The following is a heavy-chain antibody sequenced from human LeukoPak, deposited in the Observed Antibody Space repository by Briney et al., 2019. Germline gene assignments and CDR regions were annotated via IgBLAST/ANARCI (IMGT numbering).Heavy chain of an antibody. CDR3: SRSGSSAGRPFDF. D-gene: IGHD3-10*01. V-gene: IGHV2-70*11. J-gene: IGHJ3*01. Sequence: SGPALVKPTQTLTLTCTFSGFSLNTGGMCVSWIRQPPGKALEWLARISWDDDKYYSTSLKTRLTISKDTSKNQVVLTMTNMDPVDTATYYCSRSGSSAGRPFDFWGQGTMVTVSS. CDR1: GFSLNTGGMC. CDR2: ISWDDDK.